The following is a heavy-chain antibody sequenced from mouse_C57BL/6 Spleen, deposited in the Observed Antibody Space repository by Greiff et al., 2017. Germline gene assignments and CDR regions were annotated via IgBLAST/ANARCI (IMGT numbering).Heavy chain of an antibody. J-gene: IGHJ4*01. CDR1: GFSLTSYA. CDR3: ARRGTTVVDYAMDY. V-gene: IGHV2-9-1*01. D-gene: IGHD1-1*01. Sequence: QVQLQQSGPGLVAPSQSLSITCTVSGFSLTSYAISWVRQPPGKGLEWLGVIWTGGGTNYNSALKSRLSISKDNSKSQVFLKMNSLQTDDTARYYCARRGTTVVDYAMDYWGQGTSVTVSS. CDR2: IWTGGGT.